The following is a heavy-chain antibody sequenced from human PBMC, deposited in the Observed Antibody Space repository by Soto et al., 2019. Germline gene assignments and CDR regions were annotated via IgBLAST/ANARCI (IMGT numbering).Heavy chain of an antibody. CDR3: ARGGIQLSYAFDY. CDR1: GTSVSNYY. D-gene: IGHD5-18*01. Sequence: SETLSLTCSVSGTSVSNYYWGWIRQPAGKGLEHIGRIYTSGSTSYNPSLKSRVTMSMDTSQTQIYLNLTSVTAADTAVYYCARGGIQLSYAFDYWGQGILVTVSS. J-gene: IGHJ4*02. CDR2: IYTSGST. V-gene: IGHV4-4*07.